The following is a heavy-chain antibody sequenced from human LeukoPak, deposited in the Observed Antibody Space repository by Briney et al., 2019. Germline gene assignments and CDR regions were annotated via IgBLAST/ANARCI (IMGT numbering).Heavy chain of an antibody. V-gene: IGHV3-7*05. CDR1: AFTFRTYW. J-gene: IGHJ5*02. CDR3: VRDRMGSGWYNWLDP. D-gene: IGHD6-19*01. Sequence: GGSLRLSCAASAFTFRTYWMSWVRQAPGKGLEWVAMIKPDGSEKYYVDSVKGLFTISRDNAKNSLYLQMNSLRAEDTALYYCVRDRMGSGWYNWLDPWGQGTLVTVSS. CDR2: IKPDGSEK.